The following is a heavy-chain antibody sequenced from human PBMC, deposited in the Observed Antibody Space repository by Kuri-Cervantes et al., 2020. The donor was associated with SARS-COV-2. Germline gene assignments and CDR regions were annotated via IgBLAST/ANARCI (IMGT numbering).Heavy chain of an antibody. D-gene: IGHD5-18*01. CDR3: ARGLTLEGDSYGYHY. J-gene: IGHJ4*02. Sequence: SVKVSCKASGGTFSSYAISWVRQAPGQGLEWMGGIIPTFGTANYAQKFQGRVTMTRDTSISTAYMELSRLRSDDTAVYYCARGLTLEGDSYGYHYWGQGTLVTVSS. V-gene: IGHV1-69*05. CDR2: IIPTFGTA. CDR1: GGTFSSYA.